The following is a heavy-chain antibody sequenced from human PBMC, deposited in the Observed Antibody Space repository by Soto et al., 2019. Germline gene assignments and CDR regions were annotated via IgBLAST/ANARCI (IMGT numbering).Heavy chain of an antibody. J-gene: IGHJ4*02. V-gene: IGHV1-69*12. D-gene: IGHD4-17*01. CDR2: IIPIFGTA. CDR1: GGTFSSYA. CDR3: ARDAAEHDYGDNAKVDY. Sequence: QVQLVQSGAEVKKPGSSVKVSGKASGGTFSSYAISWVRQATGQGLEWMGGIIPIFGTANYAPKLQGRVTITADESTSSAYQELRSLRSEDTAVYYCARDAAEHDYGDNAKVDYWVQGTLVTVSS.